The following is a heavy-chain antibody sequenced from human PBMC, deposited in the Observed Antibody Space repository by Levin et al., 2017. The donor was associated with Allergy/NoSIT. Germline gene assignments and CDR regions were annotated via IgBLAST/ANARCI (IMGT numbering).Heavy chain of an antibody. CDR1: GAYISSRTYY. CDR3: ARDTYSSTWYKY. Sequence: PSETLSLTCTVSGAYISSRTYYWGWVRQPPGTGLEWIGSLYYSGSTYYNPSLKSRVTISEDTSKNQFSLKLSSVTAADTAVYFCARDTYSSTWYKYWGQGTLVTVSS. CDR2: LYYSGST. D-gene: IGHD6-13*01. J-gene: IGHJ4*02. V-gene: IGHV4-39*07.